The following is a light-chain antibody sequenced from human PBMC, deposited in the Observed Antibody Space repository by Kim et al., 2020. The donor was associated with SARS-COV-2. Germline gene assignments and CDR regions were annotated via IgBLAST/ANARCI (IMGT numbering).Light chain of an antibody. V-gene: IGLV3-1*01. CDR2: QDN. Sequence: VSPGQTASITCSGDKLGDKYASWYQQKPGQSPVLVIYQDNKRPSGIPERFSGSNSGNTATLTISGTQAMDEADYYCQAWDSSTLFVFGPGTKVTVL. CDR1: KLGDKY. CDR3: QAWDSSTLFV. J-gene: IGLJ1*01.